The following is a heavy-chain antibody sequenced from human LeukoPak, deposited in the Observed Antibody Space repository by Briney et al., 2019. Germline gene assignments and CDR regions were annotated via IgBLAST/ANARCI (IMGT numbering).Heavy chain of an antibody. CDR1: GGSISSYY. V-gene: IGHV4-4*07. D-gene: IGHD6-6*01. Sequence: SETLSLTCTVSGGSISSYYWSWIRQPAGKGLEWIGRIYTSGSTNYNPSLKSRVTMSVDTSKNQFSLKLSSVTAADTAVYYCARDNWGSSSIYYYHYMDVWGKGTTVTVSS. J-gene: IGHJ6*03. CDR2: IYTSGST. CDR3: ARDNWGSSSIYYYHYMDV.